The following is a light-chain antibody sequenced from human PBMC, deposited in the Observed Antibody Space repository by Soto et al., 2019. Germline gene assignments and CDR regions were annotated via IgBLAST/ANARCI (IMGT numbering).Light chain of an antibody. CDR3: CSYTTSNTRQIV. J-gene: IGLJ1*01. V-gene: IGLV2-14*03. Sequence: QSVLTQPGSVYGSPGQSITISCTGTSSDVGGYNYVSWYQHHPGKAPKLMIYDVSNRPSGFSNRFSGSKSGNTASLTISGLQPEDEADYYCCSYTTSNTRQIVFGTGTKVTVL. CDR2: DVS. CDR1: SSDVGGYNY.